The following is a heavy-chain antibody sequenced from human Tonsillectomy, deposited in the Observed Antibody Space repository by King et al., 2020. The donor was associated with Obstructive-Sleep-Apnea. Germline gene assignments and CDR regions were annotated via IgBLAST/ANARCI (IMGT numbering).Heavy chain of an antibody. D-gene: IGHD1-26*01. CDR1: GFTYSNYG. J-gene: IGHJ4*02. Sequence: VQLVESGGGVVQPGRSLRLSCAASGFTYSNYGMHWVRQAPGKGLEWVAVISKDGSNKYYAGSVKGRFTISRDNSKNTLYLQMNSLRAEDRAVYYCAKDRGIAGASHALGMTDYWGQGTLVTVSS. CDR2: ISKDGSNK. CDR3: AKDRGIAGASHALGMTDY. V-gene: IGHV3-30*18.